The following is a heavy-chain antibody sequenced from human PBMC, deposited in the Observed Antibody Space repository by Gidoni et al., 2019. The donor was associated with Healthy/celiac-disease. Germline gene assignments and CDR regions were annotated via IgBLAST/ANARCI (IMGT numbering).Heavy chain of an antibody. V-gene: IGHV3-11*06. CDR1: GFTFSAYY. Sequence: QVQLVESGGGLVKPGGSLRLSCAASGFTFSAYYMRWIRQAPGKVMEWVSYISSSSSYTNYADSVKGRFTISRDNAKNSLYRQMNSLRAEDTAVYYCARDSPMEYTANYYYYGMDVWGQGTTVTVSS. D-gene: IGHD1-1*01. CDR2: ISSSSSYT. J-gene: IGHJ6*02. CDR3: ARDSPMEYTANYYYYGMDV.